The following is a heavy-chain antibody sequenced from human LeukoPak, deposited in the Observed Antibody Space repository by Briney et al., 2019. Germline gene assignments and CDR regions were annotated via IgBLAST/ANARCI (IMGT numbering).Heavy chain of an antibody. J-gene: IGHJ3*02. CDR3: ARGYYYDSSGYYYRAFDI. V-gene: IGHV1-2*02. CDR2: INPNSGGT. Sequence: VASVKVSCKASGYTFTGNHMHWVRQAPGQGLEWMGWINPNSGGTNYAQKFQGRVTMTRDTSISTAYMELSRLRSDDTAVYYCARGYYYDSSGYYYRAFDIWGQGTMVTVSS. CDR1: GYTFTGNH. D-gene: IGHD3-22*01.